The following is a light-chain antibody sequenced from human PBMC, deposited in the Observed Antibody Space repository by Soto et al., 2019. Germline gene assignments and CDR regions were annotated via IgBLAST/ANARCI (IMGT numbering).Light chain of an antibody. J-gene: IGLJ2*01. CDR1: SSDVGAYNY. CDR3: SSYTSSSTLV. V-gene: IGLV2-14*01. CDR2: DVS. Sequence: QSALTQPASVSGSPGQSISISCTGTSSDVGAYNYVSWYQQHPGKAPKLMINDVSNRPSGVSNRFSGSKSGNTASLTISGLQAEDEADYCCSSYTSSSTLVFGGGTKLTVL.